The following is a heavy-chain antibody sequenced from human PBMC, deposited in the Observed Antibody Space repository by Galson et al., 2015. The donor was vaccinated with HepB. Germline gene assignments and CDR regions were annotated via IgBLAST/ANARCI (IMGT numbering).Heavy chain of an antibody. CDR2: IWYDGSNQ. CDR1: GFTFGGYG. CDR3: AREGRITVTIFDY. D-gene: IGHD4-17*01. V-gene: IGHV3-33*01. J-gene: IGHJ4*02. Sequence: SLRVSCAASGFTFGGYGMHWVRQAPGKGLEWVGVIWYDGSNQHYADSVKGRFTISRDNSKNILYLQMNSLRAEDTAVYYCAREGRITVTIFDYWGQGSLVTVSS.